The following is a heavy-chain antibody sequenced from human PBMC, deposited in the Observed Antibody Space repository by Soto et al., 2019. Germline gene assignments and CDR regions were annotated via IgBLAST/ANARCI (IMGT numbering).Heavy chain of an antibody. J-gene: IGHJ4*02. D-gene: IGHD3-16*01. CDR3: ARDSTGGEIFDY. Sequence: GGSLRLSCAASGFTFSSYGMHWVRQAPGKGLEWVAVIWYDGSNKYYADSVKGRFTISRDNSKNTLYLQMNSLRAEDTAVYYCARDSTGGEIFDYWGQGTLVTVSS. CDR2: IWYDGSNK. CDR1: GFTFSSYG. V-gene: IGHV3-33*01.